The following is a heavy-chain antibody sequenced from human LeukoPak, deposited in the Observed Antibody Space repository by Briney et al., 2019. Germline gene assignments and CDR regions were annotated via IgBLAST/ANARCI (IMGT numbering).Heavy chain of an antibody. D-gene: IGHD6-13*01. CDR2: ISGSGGST. Sequence: GGSLRLSCAASGFTFSSYEMNWVRQAPGKGLEWVSVISGSGGSTYYADSVKGRFTISRDNSKNTLYLQMNSLRAEDTAVYYCAKSGYSSSWSNAAVYNWFDPWGQGTLVTVSS. CDR3: AKSGYSSSWSNAAVYNWFDP. J-gene: IGHJ5*02. CDR1: GFTFSSYE. V-gene: IGHV3-23*01.